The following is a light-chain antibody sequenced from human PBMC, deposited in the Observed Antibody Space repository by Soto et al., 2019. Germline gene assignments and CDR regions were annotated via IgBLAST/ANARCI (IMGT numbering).Light chain of an antibody. V-gene: IGKV1-39*01. CDR2: AAS. Sequence: DIQMTQSPSSLSASVGDRVTITCRASQSISSYLNWYQQKPGKAPKLLIYAASSLQSGVPSRFIGSGSGTDVTLTISSLQPEDFATDYCQQKDTFGHGNKVYIK. J-gene: IGKJ3*01. CDR3: QQKDT. CDR1: QSISSY.